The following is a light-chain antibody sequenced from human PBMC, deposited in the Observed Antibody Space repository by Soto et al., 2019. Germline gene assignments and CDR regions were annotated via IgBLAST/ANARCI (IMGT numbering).Light chain of an antibody. V-gene: IGKV1-39*01. J-gene: IGKJ1*01. Sequence: DIQMTQSPSSLSASVGDRVTIICRASPTISNYLNWYQQKPGKAPKVLIYGATRLQSGVPSRFSGSGVGTDFTLTISSLQPEDFETYYCQQYNSYSPTFGQGTKVDIK. CDR1: PTISNY. CDR2: GAT. CDR3: QQYNSYSPT.